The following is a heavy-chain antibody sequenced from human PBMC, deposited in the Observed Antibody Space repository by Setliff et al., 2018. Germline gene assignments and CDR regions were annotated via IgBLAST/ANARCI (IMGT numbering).Heavy chain of an antibody. CDR2: IYYSGST. CDR3: ARSGDYGSGRLSP. V-gene: IGHV4-39*01. J-gene: IGHJ5*02. Sequence: SSETLSLTCTVSGGSISSSSYYWGWIRQPPGKGLEWIGSIYYSGSTYYNPSLKSRVTISVDTSKNQFSLNLSSVTAADTAVYYCARSGDYGSGRLSPWGQGTLVTVSS. CDR1: GGSISSSSYY. D-gene: IGHD3-10*01.